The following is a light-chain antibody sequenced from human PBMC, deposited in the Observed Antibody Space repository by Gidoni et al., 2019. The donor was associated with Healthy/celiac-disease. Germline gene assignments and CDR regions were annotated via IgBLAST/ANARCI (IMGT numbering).Light chain of an antibody. J-gene: IGKJ2*01. CDR3: QQYGSSPYT. V-gene: IGKV3-20*01. Sequence: EIVLKQSPGTLSLSPGERATLSCRASQSVSSSYLAWYQQKPGQAPRLLIYGASSRATGIPDRFSGSGSGTDFTLTISRLEPEDFAVYYCQQYGSSPYTFGQRTKLEIK. CDR2: GAS. CDR1: QSVSSSY.